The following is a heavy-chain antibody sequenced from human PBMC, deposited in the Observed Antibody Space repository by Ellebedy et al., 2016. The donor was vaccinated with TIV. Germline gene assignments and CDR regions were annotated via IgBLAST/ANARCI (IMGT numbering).Heavy chain of an antibody. CDR1: GYTFSSYW. CDR2: IYPSYSDT. Sequence: PGGSLRLSCRASGYTFSSYWIGWVRQMPGQGLEWMGIIYPSYSDTTYSPSFQGRVTLSAAKSTSTSYLRLSSSKCSDTAMYYCGRFQVREFDHWGQGTPVTVSS. CDR3: GRFQVREFDH. V-gene: IGHV5-51*01. J-gene: IGHJ4*02. D-gene: IGHD1-26*01.